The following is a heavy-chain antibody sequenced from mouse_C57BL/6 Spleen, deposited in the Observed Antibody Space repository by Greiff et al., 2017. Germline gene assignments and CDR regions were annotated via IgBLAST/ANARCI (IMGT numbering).Heavy chain of an antibody. V-gene: IGHV5-9-1*02. CDR3: TRVRYGSSPYWYFDV. CDR1: GFTFSSYA. Sequence: EVKLVESGEGLVKPGGSLKLSCAASGFTFSSYAMSWVRQTPEKRLEWVAYISSGGDYIYYADTVKGRFTISRDNARNTLYLQMSSLKSEDTAMYYCTRVRYGSSPYWYFDVWGTGTTVTVSS. J-gene: IGHJ1*03. D-gene: IGHD1-1*01. CDR2: ISSGGDYI.